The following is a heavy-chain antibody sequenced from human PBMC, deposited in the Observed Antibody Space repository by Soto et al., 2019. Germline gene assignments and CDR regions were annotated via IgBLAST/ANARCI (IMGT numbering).Heavy chain of an antibody. V-gene: IGHV1-3*01. J-gene: IGHJ6*02. CDR1: GYTFTSYA. CDR3: ASAYCGGDCSNYYYGMDV. D-gene: IGHD2-21*02. Sequence: ASVKVSCKASGYTFTSYAIHWVRQAPGQRLEWMGWINAGNGNTKYSQKFQGRVTITRDTSASTAYMELSSLRSDDTAVYYCASAYCGGDCSNYYYGMDVWGQGTTVTV. CDR2: INAGNGNT.